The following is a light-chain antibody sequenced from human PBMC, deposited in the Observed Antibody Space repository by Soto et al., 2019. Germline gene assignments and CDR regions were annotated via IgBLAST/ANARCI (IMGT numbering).Light chain of an antibody. V-gene: IGKV3-15*01. CDR3: QQYSIWRT. CDR1: ESVSTN. J-gene: IGKJ1*01. Sequence: EIEIAQSAGTLSVSPVERVTLSCRASESVSTNLAWYQQKAGQAPRLLIYGASTRATGIPARFSGSGSGTEFTLTISSLQSEDFAVYYCQQYSIWRTFGQGTKVDIK. CDR2: GAS.